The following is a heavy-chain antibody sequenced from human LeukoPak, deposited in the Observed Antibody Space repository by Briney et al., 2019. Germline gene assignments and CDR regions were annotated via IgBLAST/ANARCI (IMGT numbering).Heavy chain of an antibody. CDR1: GGSFSGYY. CDR2: INHSGST. CDR3: AGSTGPFDY. V-gene: IGHV4-34*01. Sequence: PSETLSLTCAVYGGSFSGYYWSWIRKPPGKGLEWIGEINHSGSTNYNPSLKSRVTISVDTSKNQFSLKLSSVTAADTAVYYCAGSTGPFDYWGQGTLVTVSS. J-gene: IGHJ4*02. D-gene: IGHD2-2*01.